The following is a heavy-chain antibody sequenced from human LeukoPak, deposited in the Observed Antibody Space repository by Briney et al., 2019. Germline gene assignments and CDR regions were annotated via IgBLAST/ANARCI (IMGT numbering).Heavy chain of an antibody. J-gene: IGHJ5*02. V-gene: IGHV4-34*01. CDR1: GGSFSGYY. D-gene: IGHD3-22*01. CDR2: INHSGST. Sequence: SETLSLTCAVYGGSFSGYYWSWIRQPPGKGLEWIGEINHSGSTNYNPSLKSRVTISVDTSKNQFSLKLSSVTAADTAVYYCARQLPPTYYYDSSGSNWFDPWGQGTLVTAS. CDR3: ARQLPPTYYYDSSGSNWFDP.